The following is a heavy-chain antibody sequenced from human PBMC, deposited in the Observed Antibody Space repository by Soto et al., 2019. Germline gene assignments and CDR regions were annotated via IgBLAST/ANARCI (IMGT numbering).Heavy chain of an antibody. V-gene: IGHV4-34*01. CDR1: GGSFSGYY. Sequence: QVQLQQWGAGLLKPSETLSLTCAVYGGSFSGYYWSWIRQPPGKGLEWIGEINHSGSTNYNPSLKSRVTIPVDTSKTQFSLKLSAVTAADTAVYYCATTYYDFWSGYYPRYYFDYWGQGTLVTVSS. J-gene: IGHJ4*02. D-gene: IGHD3-3*01. CDR3: ATTYYDFWSGYYPRYYFDY. CDR2: INHSGST.